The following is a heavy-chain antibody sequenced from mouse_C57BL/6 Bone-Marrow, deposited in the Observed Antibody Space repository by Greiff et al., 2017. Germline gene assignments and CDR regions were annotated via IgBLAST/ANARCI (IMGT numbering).Heavy chain of an antibody. D-gene: IGHD1-1*02. CDR3: VWSAWFAY. Sequence: VKLQQSGAELARPGASVKLSCKASGYTFTSYGISWVKQRTGQGLEWIGEIYPRSGNTYYNEKFKGKATLTAEKSSSTAYMELRSLTSEDSAVYFCVWSAWFAYWGQGTLVTVSA. J-gene: IGHJ3*01. CDR2: IYPRSGNT. CDR1: GYTFTSYG. V-gene: IGHV1-81*01.